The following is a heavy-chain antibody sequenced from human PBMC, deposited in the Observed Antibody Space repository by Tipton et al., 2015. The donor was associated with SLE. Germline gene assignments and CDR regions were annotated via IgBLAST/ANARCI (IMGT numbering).Heavy chain of an antibody. CDR2: IGDSGDST. D-gene: IGHD4-17*01. J-gene: IGHJ3*01. Sequence: SGFTFNKHDIHWIRQAPGKGLEWVSTIGDSGDSTYYADSVKGRFTISRDNAKNTLYLQMHSLRADDSAVYYCARDDSGGLGYVWGQGTMVTVSS. CDR3: ARDDSGGLGYV. V-gene: IGHV3-21*03. CDR1: GFTFNKHD.